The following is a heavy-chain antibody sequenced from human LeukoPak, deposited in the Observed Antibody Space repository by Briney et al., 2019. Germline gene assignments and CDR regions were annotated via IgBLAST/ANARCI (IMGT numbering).Heavy chain of an antibody. Sequence: GGSLRLSCAASGFTFSSYWMNWVRQAPGKGLEWVSSISSSGSTIYYADSVKGRFTISRDDAKNSLYLQMNSLRAEDTAVYYCARDSPRSGTAMVPSAAAGTGPHSYWGQGTLVTVSS. CDR3: ARDSPRSGTAMVPSAAAGTGPHSY. CDR1: GFTFSSYW. J-gene: IGHJ4*02. D-gene: IGHD6-13*01. V-gene: IGHV3-21*06. CDR2: ISSSGSTI.